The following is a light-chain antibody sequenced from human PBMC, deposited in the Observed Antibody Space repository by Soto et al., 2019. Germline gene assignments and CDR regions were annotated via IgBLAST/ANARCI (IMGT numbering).Light chain of an antibody. V-gene: IGLV2-14*03. CDR1: SSDIGAYNF. Sequence: QSVLTQPASVSGSPGQSITISCTGTSSDIGAYNFVSWYQQHPGKPPKLMLYDVNIRPSGVSHRFSGSKSGNTASLTISGLQADDEADYYCTSWTTSTTMIFGGGTKLTVL. J-gene: IGLJ2*01. CDR3: TSWTTSTTMI. CDR2: DVN.